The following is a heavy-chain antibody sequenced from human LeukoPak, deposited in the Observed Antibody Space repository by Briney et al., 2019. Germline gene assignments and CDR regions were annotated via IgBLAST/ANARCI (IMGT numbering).Heavy chain of an antibody. CDR1: GGSFSGYY. Sequence: PSETLSLTCAVYGGSFSGYYWSRIRQPPGKGLEWLGEVNHGGGANYNPSLKSRVTMSVDTSKNHFSLELSSVTAADTAIYYCARANAVTTVLFDLWGRGTLVTVSS. D-gene: IGHD4-17*01. V-gene: IGHV4-34*01. CDR2: VNHGGGA. J-gene: IGHJ2*01. CDR3: ARANAVTTVLFDL.